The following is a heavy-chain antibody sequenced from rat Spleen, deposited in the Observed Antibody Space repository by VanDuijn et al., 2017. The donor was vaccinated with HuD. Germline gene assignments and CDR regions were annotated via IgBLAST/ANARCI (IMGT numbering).Heavy chain of an antibody. CDR3: TREDYYSGEDY. Sequence: EVQLVESGGGLVQPGRSMKLSCAASGFTFSSFPMAWVRQAPTKGLEWVATISTSGGSTYYRDSVKGRFTISRDNAKSTLYLQMNSLRPEDTATYYCTREDYYSGEDYWGQGVMVTVSS. CDR2: ISTSGGST. V-gene: IGHV5-46*01. CDR1: GFTFSSFP. D-gene: IGHD1-1*01. J-gene: IGHJ2*01.